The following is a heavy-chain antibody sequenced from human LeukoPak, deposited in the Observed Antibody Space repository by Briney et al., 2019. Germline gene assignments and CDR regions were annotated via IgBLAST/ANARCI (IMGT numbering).Heavy chain of an antibody. CDR1: GYTFTSYY. J-gene: IGHJ3*02. Sequence: ASVKVSCKASGYTFTSYYMHWVRQAPGQGLEWMGIINPSDGNTTYAQKFQGRVTITADKSTSTAYMELSSLRSEDTAVYYCASSQLVARPFDAFDIWGQGTMVTVSS. CDR2: INPSDGNT. CDR3: ASSQLVARPFDAFDI. V-gene: IGHV1-46*01. D-gene: IGHD6-13*01.